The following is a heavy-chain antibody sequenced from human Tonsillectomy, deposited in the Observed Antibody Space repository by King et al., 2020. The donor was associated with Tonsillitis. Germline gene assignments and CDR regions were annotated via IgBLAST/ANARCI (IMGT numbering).Heavy chain of an antibody. Sequence: QLQESGPGAVKPSETLSLTCTVSGGSMSSSDQYWAWIRQPPGKGLEWIGYMYNSGTIFYNPSLKSRNTISGGTSETRFSLKLSSVTAADTAVYFCARYVSGSFDYWGQGALVTVSS. J-gene: IGHJ4*02. CDR1: GGSMSSSDQY. CDR3: ARYVSGSFDY. CDR2: MYNSGTI. V-gene: IGHV4-39*01. D-gene: IGHD1-26*01.